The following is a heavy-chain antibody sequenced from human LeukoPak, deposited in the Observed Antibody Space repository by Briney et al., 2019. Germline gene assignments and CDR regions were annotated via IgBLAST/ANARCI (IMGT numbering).Heavy chain of an antibody. J-gene: IGHJ5*02. D-gene: IGHD2-2*02. CDR3: AGSIVVLPAAILDGDWFDP. V-gene: IGHV1-46*01. CDR1: GYTFTSYY. Sequence: ASVKVSCKASGYTFTSYYMHWVRQAPGQELEWMGIINPSGGSTSYAQKFQGRVSMTRDTSTSTVYMELSSLRSEDTAVYYCAGSIVVLPAAILDGDWFDPWGQGTLVTVSS. CDR2: INPSGGST.